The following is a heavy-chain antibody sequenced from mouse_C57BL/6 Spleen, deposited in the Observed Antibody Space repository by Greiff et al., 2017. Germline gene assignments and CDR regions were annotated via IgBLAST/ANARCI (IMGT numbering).Heavy chain of an antibody. CDR1: GYTFTSYW. CDR2: IYPGSGST. CDR3: AREEIYYGSSLDY. V-gene: IGHV1-55*01. Sequence: VQLQQPGAELVKPGASVKMSCKASGYTFTSYWITWVKQRPGQGLEWIGDIYPGSGSTNYNEKFKSKATLTVDTSSSTAYMQLSSLTSEDSAVYYCAREEIYYGSSLDYWGQGTTRTVSS. J-gene: IGHJ2*01. D-gene: IGHD1-1*01.